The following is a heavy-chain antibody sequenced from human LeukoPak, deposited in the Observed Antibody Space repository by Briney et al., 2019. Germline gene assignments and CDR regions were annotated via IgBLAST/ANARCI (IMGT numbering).Heavy chain of an antibody. J-gene: IGHJ4*02. V-gene: IGHV1-2*02. D-gene: IGHD2-2*02. CDR2: INPNSGGT. Sequence: ASVKVSCKASGYTFTGYYMHWVRQAPGQGLEWMGWINPNSGGTNYAQKFQGRVTMTRDTSISTAYMELSRLRSDDTAVYYCARDGYCSSTSCYTPGDYWGQGTLVTVSS. CDR1: GYTFTGYY. CDR3: ARDGYCSSTSCYTPGDY.